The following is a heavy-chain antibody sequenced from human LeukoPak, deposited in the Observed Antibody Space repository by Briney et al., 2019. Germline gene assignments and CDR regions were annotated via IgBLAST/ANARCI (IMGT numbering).Heavy chain of an antibody. CDR1: GGSFSGYY. J-gene: IGHJ4*02. CDR3: ARDGYLAVDY. D-gene: IGHD2-2*03. CDR2: INHSGST. V-gene: IGHV4-34*01. Sequence: SETLSLTCAVYGGSFSGYYWSWIRQPPGKGLEWIGEINHSGSTNYNPSLKSRVTISVDTSKNQFSLKLSSVTAADTAVYYCARDGYLAVDYWGQGTLVTVSS.